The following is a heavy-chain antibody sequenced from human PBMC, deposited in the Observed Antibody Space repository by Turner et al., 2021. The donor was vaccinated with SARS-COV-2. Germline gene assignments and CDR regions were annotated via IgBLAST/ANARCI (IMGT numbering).Heavy chain of an antibody. CDR3: ARGIKGVLMSGSYYYYGMDV. CDR1: GGSFSGYY. CDR2: INQSGST. D-gene: IGHD1-26*01. V-gene: IGHV4-34*01. Sequence: QVQLQQGGAGMLKPSETLSLTCAVYGGSFSGYYWSWIRQPPGKGLEWIGEINQSGSTNYNPSLKIRVTISVDTSKNQFSLKLSSVTAADTAVYYCARGIKGVLMSGSYYYYGMDVWGQGTTVTVSS. J-gene: IGHJ6*02.